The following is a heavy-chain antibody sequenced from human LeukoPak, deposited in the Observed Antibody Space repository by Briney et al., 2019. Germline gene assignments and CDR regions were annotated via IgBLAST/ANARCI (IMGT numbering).Heavy chain of an antibody. D-gene: IGHD2-15*01. CDR1: GYTFTSYD. V-gene: IGHV1-18*01. J-gene: IGHJ4*02. Sequence: ASVKVSCKASGYTFTSYDISWVRQAPGQGLEWMGWISAYNGNTIYAQKVKGRVTMTTDTSTSTAYMELRSLKSDDTAVYYCARASYCSDGSCYSDYWGQGTLVTVSS. CDR3: ARASYCSDGSCYSDY. CDR2: ISAYNGNT.